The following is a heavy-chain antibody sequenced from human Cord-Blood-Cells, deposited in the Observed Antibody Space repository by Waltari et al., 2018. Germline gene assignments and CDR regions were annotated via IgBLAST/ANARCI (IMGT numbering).Heavy chain of an antibody. Sequence: QVQLVQSGAEVKKPGASVKVSCTASGYTFTSSAKHWVRQAPGQRLEWMGRINAGNGNTKYSQKFQGRVTITRDTSASTAYMELSSLRSEDTAVYYCARKYSSGWFDYWGQGTLVTVSS. J-gene: IGHJ4*02. V-gene: IGHV1-3*01. D-gene: IGHD6-19*01. CDR3: ARKYSSGWFDY. CDR1: GYTFTSSA. CDR2: INAGNGNT.